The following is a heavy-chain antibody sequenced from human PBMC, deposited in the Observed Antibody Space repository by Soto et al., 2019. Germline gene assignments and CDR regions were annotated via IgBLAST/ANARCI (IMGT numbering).Heavy chain of an antibody. D-gene: IGHD3-16*01. J-gene: IGHJ4*02. CDR2: INEDGSEK. V-gene: IGHV3-7*03. Sequence: LRLSCAASGFRFSLFWISWVRQTPWKGLEWVANINEDGSEKFFADSVKGRFTISRDSAKNSLSLQMNSLTADDTAVYYCARTGWPQSSYYFDYWGQGTLVTVSS. CDR1: GFRFSLFW. CDR3: ARTGWPQSSYYFDY.